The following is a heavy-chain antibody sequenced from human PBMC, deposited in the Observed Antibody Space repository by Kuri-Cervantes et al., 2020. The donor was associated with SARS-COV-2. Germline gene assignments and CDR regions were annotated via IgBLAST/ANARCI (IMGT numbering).Heavy chain of an antibody. CDR2: IYHSGST. CDR1: GYSISSGYY. Sequence: GSLRLSCAVSGYSISSGYYWGWIRQPPGKGLEWIGSIYHSGSTYYNPSLKSRVTISVDTSKNQFSLKLSSVTAADTAVYYCAKVGSGYYFDYWGQGTLVTVSS. V-gene: IGHV4-38-2*01. J-gene: IGHJ4*02. CDR3: AKVGSGYYFDY. D-gene: IGHD3-3*01.